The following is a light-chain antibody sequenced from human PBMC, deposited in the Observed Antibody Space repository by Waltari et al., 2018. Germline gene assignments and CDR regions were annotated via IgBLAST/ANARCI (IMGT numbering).Light chain of an antibody. J-gene: IGKJ2*01. CDR2: APS. V-gene: IGKV3-15*01. CDR1: QCLTIN. Sequence: EILMTQSPASLSVSPGEKATLSCRASQCLTINLAWYHQKPGQPPRLLLTAPSVRAVGVANRFSGSGSGTEFTLTIASPQSEDSGVYFCQQYHRWPPYTFGQGTRLEIK. CDR3: QQYHRWPPYT.